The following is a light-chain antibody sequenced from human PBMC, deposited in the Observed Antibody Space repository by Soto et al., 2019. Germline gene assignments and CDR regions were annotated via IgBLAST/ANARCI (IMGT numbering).Light chain of an antibody. CDR1: NSDVGSYNR. V-gene: IGLV2-14*01. CDR3: NSYTTSSTYV. Sequence: QSVLTQPASVSGSPGQSITISCTGTNSDVGSYNRVSWYQQPPGTAPKLMIYEVSNRPSGVSNRFSGSKSGNTASLTISGLQAEDEADYYCNSYTTSSTYVFGTGTKVT. CDR2: EVS. J-gene: IGLJ1*01.